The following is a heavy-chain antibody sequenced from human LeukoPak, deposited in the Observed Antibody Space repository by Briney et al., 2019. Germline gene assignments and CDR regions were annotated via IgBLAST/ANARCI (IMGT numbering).Heavy chain of an antibody. J-gene: IGHJ6*03. CDR2: IYYSGST. V-gene: IGHV4-59*01. Sequence: PSETLSLTCTVSGGSISSYYWSWLRQPPGKGLEWIGYIYYSGSTNYNPSLTSRVTISVDTSKNQFSLKLSSVTAADTAVYYCARAPRHSSSWYYYYYYMDVWGKGTTVTISS. CDR3: ARAPRHSSSWYYYYYYMDV. CDR1: GGSISSYY. D-gene: IGHD6-13*01.